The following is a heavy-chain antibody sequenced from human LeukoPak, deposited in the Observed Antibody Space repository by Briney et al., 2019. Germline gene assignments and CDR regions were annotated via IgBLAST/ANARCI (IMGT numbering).Heavy chain of an antibody. Sequence: SQTLSLTFAISGDSVSSNRAAWNWIRQSPSRGLEWLGRTFYRSKWNNDYAVSVKSRITINADTSKNQFSLQLNSVTPEDTAVYYCARDEDTTVADLGYWGQGTLVTVSS. CDR1: GDSVSSNRAA. CDR3: ARDEDTTVADLGY. D-gene: IGHD6-19*01. CDR2: TFYRSKWNN. J-gene: IGHJ4*02. V-gene: IGHV6-1*01.